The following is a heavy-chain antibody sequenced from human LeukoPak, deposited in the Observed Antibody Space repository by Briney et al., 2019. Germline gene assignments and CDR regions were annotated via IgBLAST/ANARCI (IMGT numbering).Heavy chain of an antibody. CDR3: VREDTPATANY. CDR2: ISGGGDIT. Sequence: GGSLRLSCAASGFNFANHAMSWVRQTAGKGLEWVSAISGGGDITYYADSVKGRFTISRDNSKDTLFLQMHSLRPGDTAVYYCVREDTPATANYWGQGTLVTISS. CDR1: GFNFANHA. J-gene: IGHJ4*02. D-gene: IGHD2-21*02. V-gene: IGHV3-23*01.